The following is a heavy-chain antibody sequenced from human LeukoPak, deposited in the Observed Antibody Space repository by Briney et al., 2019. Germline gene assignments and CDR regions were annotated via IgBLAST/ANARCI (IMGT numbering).Heavy chain of an antibody. Sequence: ASVKVSCKASGYTFTGYYMHWVRQAPGQGLEWMGWINPNSGGTNYAQKFQGRVTMTRDTSISTAYMELSRLRSDDTAVYYCARATADIVVVPAAIDPGLYAFDIWGQGTMVTVSS. D-gene: IGHD2-2*02. J-gene: IGHJ3*02. V-gene: IGHV1-2*02. CDR3: ARATADIVVVPAAIDPGLYAFDI. CDR1: GYTFTGYY. CDR2: INPNSGGT.